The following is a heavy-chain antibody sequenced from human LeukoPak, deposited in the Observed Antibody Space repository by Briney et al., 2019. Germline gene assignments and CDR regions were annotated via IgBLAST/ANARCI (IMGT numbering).Heavy chain of an antibody. J-gene: IGHJ6*03. CDR1: GYTFTSYG. CDR2: MNPNSGNT. D-gene: IGHD3-10*01. Sequence: GASVKVSCKASGYTFTSYGISWVRQAPGQGLEWMGWMNPNSGNTGYAQKFQGRVTMTRNTSISTAYMELSSLRSEDTAVYYCARRSEPVWFGDYYYYYYMDVWGKGTTVTVSS. CDR3: ARRSEPVWFGDYYYYYYMDV. V-gene: IGHV1-8*02.